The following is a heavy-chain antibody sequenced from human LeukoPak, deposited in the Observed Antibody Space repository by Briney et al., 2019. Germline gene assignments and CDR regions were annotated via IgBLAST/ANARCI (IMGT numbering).Heavy chain of an antibody. CDR1: GGSFSGYY. V-gene: IGHV4-34*01. D-gene: IGHD6-19*01. CDR3: ARARRLSDSSGWNDYYYYYYGMDV. J-gene: IGHJ6*02. CDR2: INHSGST. Sequence: SETLSLTCAVHGGSFSGYYWSWIRQPPGKGLEWIGEINHSGSTNYNPSLKSRVTISVDTSKNQFSLKLSSVTAADTAVYYCARARRLSDSSGWNDYYYYYYGMDVWGQGTTVTVSS.